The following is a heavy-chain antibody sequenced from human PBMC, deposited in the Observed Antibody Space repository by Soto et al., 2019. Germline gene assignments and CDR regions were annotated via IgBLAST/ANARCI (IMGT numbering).Heavy chain of an antibody. CDR3: AQDPTRGDFILNWFGP. CDR1: GGTFTTNG. J-gene: IGHJ5*02. V-gene: IGHV1-69*17. D-gene: IGHD2-21*01. Sequence: QVQLVQSGNEVKKPGSSVNVSCKASGGTFTTNGIIWVRQAPGQGLEWLGGIVPVFGLTKYAQKFQGRVTITEDRSTSTAYMDLSTLKSEDTATYYCAQDPTRGDFILNWFGPWRQGTLVTVSS. CDR2: IVPVFGLT.